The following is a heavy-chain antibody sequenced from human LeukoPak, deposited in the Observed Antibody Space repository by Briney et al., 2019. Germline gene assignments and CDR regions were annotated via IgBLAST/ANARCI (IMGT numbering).Heavy chain of an antibody. V-gene: IGHV1-8*01. Sequence: GASVKVSCKASGYTFTSYDINWVRQATGQGLEWMGWMSPNSGNTGYAQKFQGRVTMTRNTSTSTAYMELSSLRSEDTAVYYCARGVRRRYYDSSGYYYGDYWGQGTLVTVSS. J-gene: IGHJ4*02. CDR2: MSPNSGNT. D-gene: IGHD3-22*01. CDR1: GYTFTSYD. CDR3: ARGVRRRYYDSSGYYYGDY.